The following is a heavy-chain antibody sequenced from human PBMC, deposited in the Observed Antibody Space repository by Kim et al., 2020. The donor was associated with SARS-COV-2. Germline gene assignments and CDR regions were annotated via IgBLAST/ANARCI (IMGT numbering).Heavy chain of an antibody. Sequence: YSPSFQGQVTISADKSNSTAYLQWSSLKASDTAMYYCASAYSSSWYYFDYWGQGTLVTVSS. D-gene: IGHD6-13*01. CDR3: ASAYSSSWYYFDY. V-gene: IGHV5-51*01. J-gene: IGHJ4*02.